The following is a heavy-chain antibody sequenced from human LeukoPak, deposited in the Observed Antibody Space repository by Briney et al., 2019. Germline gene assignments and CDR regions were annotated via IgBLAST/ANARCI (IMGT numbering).Heavy chain of an antibody. Sequence: GGSLRLSCAASGFTFSSYSMNWVRQAPGKGLEWVSSISSSSSYIYYADSVKGRFTISRDNAKNSLYLQMNSLRAEDTAVYYCARAYYYDSRGYYGPDYWGQGTLVTVSS. CDR1: GFTFSSYS. J-gene: IGHJ4*02. V-gene: IGHV3-21*01. CDR3: ARAYYYDSRGYYGPDY. CDR2: ISSSSSYI. D-gene: IGHD3-22*01.